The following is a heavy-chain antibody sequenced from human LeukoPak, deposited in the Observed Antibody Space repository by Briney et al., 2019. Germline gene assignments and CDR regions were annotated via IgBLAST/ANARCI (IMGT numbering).Heavy chain of an antibody. Sequence: PGGSLRLSCAASGFTFDDYGMSWVRQAPGKGLEWASSISSSSSYIYYADSVKGRFTISRDNAKNSLYLQMNSLRAEDTAVYYCARLGYCSGGSCPDYWGQGTLVTVSS. J-gene: IGHJ4*02. D-gene: IGHD2-15*01. CDR2: ISSSSSYI. V-gene: IGHV3-21*01. CDR1: GFTFDDYG. CDR3: ARLGYCSGGSCPDY.